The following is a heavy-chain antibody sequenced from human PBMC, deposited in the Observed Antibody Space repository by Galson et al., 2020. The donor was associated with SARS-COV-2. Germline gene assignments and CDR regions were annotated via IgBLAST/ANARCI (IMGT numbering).Heavy chain of an antibody. D-gene: IGHD3-10*01. J-gene: IGHJ4*02. CDR3: ASIGSYYWYYFDY. CDR2: ISWNSGSI. V-gene: IGHV3-9*01. CDR1: GFTFDDYA. Sequence: GGSLRLSCAASGFTFDDYAMHWVRQAPGKGLEWVSGISWNSGSIGYADSVKGRFTISRDNAKNSLYLQMNSLRAEDTALYYCASIGSYYWYYFDYWGQGTLVTVAS.